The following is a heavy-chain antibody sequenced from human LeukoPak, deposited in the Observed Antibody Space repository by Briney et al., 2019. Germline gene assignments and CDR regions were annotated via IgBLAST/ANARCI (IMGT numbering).Heavy chain of an antibody. D-gene: IGHD3-10*01. CDR3: TRDTDYGSATNYFDS. CDR2: ISWEGDTT. J-gene: IGHJ4*02. Sequence: GGSLRLSCAASGFTFDDYAMHRVRQAPGKGLEWVALISWEGDTTYYADSVRGRFTISRDNSKNSLYLQMNSLRTEDTAFYYCTRDTDYGSATNYFDSWGQGTLVSVSS. V-gene: IGHV3-43*01. CDR1: GFTFDDYA.